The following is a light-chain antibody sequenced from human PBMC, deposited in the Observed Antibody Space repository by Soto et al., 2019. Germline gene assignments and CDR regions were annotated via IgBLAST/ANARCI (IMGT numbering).Light chain of an antibody. V-gene: IGLV1-44*01. Sequence: QPVLTQPPSASGTPGQRVSISCSGSSSNIGDRDVDWYQQVPGTAPKLLIYGLNQRPSGVPDRFSASKSGASASLALSGLQFEDEAVYACSTWDDSLNGWVFGGGTQLTVL. CDR1: SSNIGDRD. CDR2: GLN. J-gene: IGLJ3*02. CDR3: STWDDSLNGWV.